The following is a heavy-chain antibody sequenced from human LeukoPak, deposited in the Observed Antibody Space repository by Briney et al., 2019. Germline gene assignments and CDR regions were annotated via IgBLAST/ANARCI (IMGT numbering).Heavy chain of an antibody. Sequence: LWVSVKVSCKASGSIFNAYYLHWVRQAPGQGLEWMGWINPTSGGTHYAQNFQGSVTLTRATSISTAYMALRRLRIAETAVYYYARERAYSFDSWGQGTLLIVSS. CDR1: GSIFNAYY. CDR2: INPTSGGT. CDR3: ARERAYSFDS. J-gene: IGHJ4*02. D-gene: IGHD2-15*01. V-gene: IGHV1-2*02.